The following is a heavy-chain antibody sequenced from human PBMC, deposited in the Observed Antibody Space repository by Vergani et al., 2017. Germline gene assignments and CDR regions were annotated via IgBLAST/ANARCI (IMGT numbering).Heavy chain of an antibody. CDR3: ERYLAAAAGTDAFDI. J-gene: IGHJ3*02. CDR2: RWSDGSNK. V-gene: IGHV3-33*01. Sequence: QVQLVESGGSVVQPGRSLRLYCAASGFTFSSYGMHWVRQAPGKGLGWVAVRWSDGSNKYYADSVKGRFTISRDNSKTTLYLQMNSLRAEDTAVYYCERYLAAAAGTDAFDIWGQGTMVTVSS. D-gene: IGHD6-13*01. CDR1: GFTFSSYG.